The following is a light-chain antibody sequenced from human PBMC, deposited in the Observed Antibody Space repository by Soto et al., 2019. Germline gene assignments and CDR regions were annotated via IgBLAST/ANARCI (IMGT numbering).Light chain of an antibody. CDR1: SSNIGNNY. CDR3: AAWDDSLSVV. V-gene: IGLV1-47*01. Sequence: QSVLTQPPSASGTPGQRVTISCSGSSSNIGNNYVYWYQQVPGTAPKLLIYKNNQRPSGVPDRFSGSKSGTSGSLAIRGLRSEDEADYYCAAWDDSLSVVFGGGTKLTVL. J-gene: IGLJ2*01. CDR2: KNN.